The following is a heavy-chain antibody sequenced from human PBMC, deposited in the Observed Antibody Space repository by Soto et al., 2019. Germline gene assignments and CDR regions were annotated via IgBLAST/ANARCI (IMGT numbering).Heavy chain of an antibody. J-gene: IGHJ4*02. CDR2: IYYSGST. CDR1: GGSISSGGYY. V-gene: IGHV4-31*03. Sequence: QVQLQESGPGLVKPSQTLSLTCTVSGGSISSGGYYWSWIRQHPGKGLEWIGYIYYSGSTYYNPSLKRRVTISVDTSKNQFSMKLSSVTAADTAVFYCAARDSIAALTIDYWGQGTLVTVSS. CDR3: AARDSIAALTIDY. D-gene: IGHD6-6*01.